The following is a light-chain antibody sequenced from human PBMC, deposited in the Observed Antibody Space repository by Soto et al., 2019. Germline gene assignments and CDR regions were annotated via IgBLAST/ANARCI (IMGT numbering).Light chain of an antibody. V-gene: IGLV1-40*01. CDR2: GNS. CDR3: QSYDSGLSARV. Sequence: QSVLTQPPSVSGAPGQRVTISCTGSSSNIGAGYDVHWYQQLPGTAPKLLIYGNSNRPSGVPDRFSGSKSGTSASLAITGLQAEGEADYYCQSYDSGLSARVFGGGTKVTVL. CDR1: SSNIGAGYD. J-gene: IGLJ3*02.